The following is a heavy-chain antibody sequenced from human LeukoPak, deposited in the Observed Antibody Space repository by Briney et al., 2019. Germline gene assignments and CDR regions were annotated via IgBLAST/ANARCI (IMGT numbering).Heavy chain of an antibody. CDR3: ARDPAAGTPFDY. J-gene: IGHJ4*02. Sequence: PGGSLRLSCAASGFTFSTYSMNWVRQAPGKGLEWLSYISGSSSTIYYADSVKGRFTISRDNAKNSLYLQMNSLRAEDTAVYYCARDPAAGTPFDYWGQGTLVTVSS. CDR2: ISGSSSTI. D-gene: IGHD6-13*01. V-gene: IGHV3-48*01. CDR1: GFTFSTYS.